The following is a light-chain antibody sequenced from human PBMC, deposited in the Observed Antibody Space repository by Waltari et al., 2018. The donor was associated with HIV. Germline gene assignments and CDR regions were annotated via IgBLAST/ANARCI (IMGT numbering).Light chain of an antibody. J-gene: IGLJ1*01. CDR2: EVF. Sequence: QSALTQPRSVSGSPGQSVTISCTGTASDIGYFDYVSWYQQYPGQPPKVRIYEVFSRPSWVTDRFTASKSGITASLTISGLQDEYEADYYCCSYAGTYTYVFGSGTTVTVL. V-gene: IGLV2-11*01. CDR1: ASDIGYFDY. CDR3: CSYAGTYTYV.